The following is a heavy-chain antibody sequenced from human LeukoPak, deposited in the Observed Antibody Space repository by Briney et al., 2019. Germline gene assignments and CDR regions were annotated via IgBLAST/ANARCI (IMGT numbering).Heavy chain of an antibody. CDR3: ARHLNGVSGRFDP. Sequence: PSETLSLTCTVSGGSISSYYWSWIRQPPGKGLEWIGYIYTSGSTNYNPSLKSRVTISVDTSKNQFSLKLSSVTAADTAVYYCARHLNGVSGRFDPWGQGTLVIVSS. V-gene: IGHV4-4*09. CDR2: IYTSGST. J-gene: IGHJ5*02. CDR1: GGSISSYY. D-gene: IGHD2-21*01.